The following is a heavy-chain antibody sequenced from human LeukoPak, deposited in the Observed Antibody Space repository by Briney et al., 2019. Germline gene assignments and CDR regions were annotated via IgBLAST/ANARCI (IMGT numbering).Heavy chain of an antibody. CDR1: GFTFSTYS. CDR3: ARGGSLGDY. Sequence: GGSLRLSCAASGFTFSTYSMNWVRQAPGKGLEWVSYISSSGSTIHYADSVKGRFTISRDSAKNSLFLQMNSLRAEDTAVYYCARGGSLGDYWGQGPLVTVSS. D-gene: IGHD6-13*01. CDR2: ISSSGSTI. J-gene: IGHJ4*02. V-gene: IGHV3-48*01.